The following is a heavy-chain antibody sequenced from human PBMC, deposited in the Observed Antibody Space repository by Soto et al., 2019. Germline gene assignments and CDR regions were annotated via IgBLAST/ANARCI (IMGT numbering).Heavy chain of an antibody. CDR1: GYTFTSYG. CDR3: ARDHEDYYYYGMDV. J-gene: IGHJ6*02. CDR2: INAGNGNT. Sequence: ASVKVSCKASGYTFTSYGISWVRQAPGQRLEWMGWINAGNGNTKYSQKFQGRVTITRDTSASTAYMELSSLRSEDTAVYYCARDHEDYYYYGMDVWGQGTTVTVSS. V-gene: IGHV1-3*01.